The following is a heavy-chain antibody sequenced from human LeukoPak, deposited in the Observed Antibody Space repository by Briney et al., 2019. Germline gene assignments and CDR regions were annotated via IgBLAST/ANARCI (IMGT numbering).Heavy chain of an antibody. V-gene: IGHV3-30*04. CDR3: ARVSRDTYYYYYYMDV. J-gene: IGHJ6*03. CDR1: GFTFGSYA. CDR2: ISYDGSNK. Sequence: GGSLRLSCAAPGFTFGSYAVHWVRQAPGKGLEWVALISYDGSNKYYADSVKGRFTISRDNSKNTLYLQMNSLRAEDTAVYYCARVSRDTYYYYYYMDVWGKGTTVTVSS.